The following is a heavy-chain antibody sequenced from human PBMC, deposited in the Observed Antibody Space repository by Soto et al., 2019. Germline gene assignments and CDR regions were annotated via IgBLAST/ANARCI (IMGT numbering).Heavy chain of an antibody. D-gene: IGHD2-15*01. CDR3: ARLGCSGGSCYSDY. J-gene: IGHJ4*02. V-gene: IGHV4-34*01. CDR1: GGSFSGYY. CDR2: INHSGST. Sequence: SETLSLTCAVYGGSFSGYYWSWIRQPPGKGLEWIGEINHSGSTNYNPSLKSRVTISVDTSKNQFSLKLSSVTAADTAVYYCARLGCSGGSCYSDYWGQGTLVTVSS.